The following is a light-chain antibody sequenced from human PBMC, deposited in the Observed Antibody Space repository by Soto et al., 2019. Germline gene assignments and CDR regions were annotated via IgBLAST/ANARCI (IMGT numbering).Light chain of an antibody. Sequence: QSALTQPASVSGSPGQSITISCTGASSEVSGYNYVSWYQQHPGKAPKLIIYEVSNRPSGVSDRFSGSKTGNTASLTISGLQGEDEADYHCISYTSSSILGVFGTGTKLTVL. CDR1: SSEVSGYNY. CDR2: EVS. J-gene: IGLJ1*01. CDR3: ISYTSSSILGV. V-gene: IGLV2-14*01.